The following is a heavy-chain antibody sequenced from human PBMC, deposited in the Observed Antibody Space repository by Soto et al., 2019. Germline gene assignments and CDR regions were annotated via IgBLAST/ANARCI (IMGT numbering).Heavy chain of an antibody. V-gene: IGHV4-39*01. CDR1: GGSISSSSYY. CDR2: IYYSGST. D-gene: IGHD3-10*01. Sequence: PSETLSLTCTVSGGSISSSSYYWGWIRQPPGKGLEWIGSIYYSGSTYYNPSLKSRVTISVDTSKNQFSLKLSSVTAADTAVYYCARHVARRGSYYYYGMDVWGQGTTVTVS. CDR3: ARHVARRGSYYYYGMDV. J-gene: IGHJ6*02.